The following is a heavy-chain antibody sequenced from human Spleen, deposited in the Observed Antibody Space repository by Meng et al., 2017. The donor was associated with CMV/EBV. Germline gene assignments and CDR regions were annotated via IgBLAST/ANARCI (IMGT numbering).Heavy chain of an antibody. V-gene: IGHV3-7*01. D-gene: IGHD1-26*01. CDR1: RFSFSSYW. CDR3: AREGGSNDY. Sequence: GESLKISCAASRFSFSSYWMSWVRQAPGKGLEWVANIKKDGSEQFYADSVRGRFTVSRDNAKNALYLQMNSLRADDTAVYYCAREGGSNDYWGQGTLVTVSS. CDR2: IKKDGSEQ. J-gene: IGHJ4*02.